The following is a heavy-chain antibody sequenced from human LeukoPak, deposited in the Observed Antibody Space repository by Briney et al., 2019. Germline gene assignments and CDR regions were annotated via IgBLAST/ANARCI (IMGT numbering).Heavy chain of an antibody. CDR2: ISSSSSYI. D-gene: IGHD3-10*01. V-gene: IGHV3-21*06. CDR3: ARDHGIPGSGSYRFDY. J-gene: IGHJ4*01. CDR1: GFTFSRYS. Sequence: GGSLRLSCAPSGFTFSRYSMDWVRHAPGKGLEWVSSISSSSSYIYYADSVKGRFTISRDYAKNLLYLQMNSLRIEDTAVYYCARDHGIPGSGSYRFDYWGHGTLVTVSS.